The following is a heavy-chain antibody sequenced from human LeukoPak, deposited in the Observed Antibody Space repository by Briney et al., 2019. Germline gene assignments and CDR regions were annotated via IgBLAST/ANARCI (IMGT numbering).Heavy chain of an antibody. CDR2: IHYSGST. V-gene: IGHV4-59*01. D-gene: IGHD5-12*01. CDR1: GGSISSYY. J-gene: IGHJ4*02. Sequence: SETLSLTCTVSGGSISSYYWSWIRQPPGKGLEWIGYIHYSGSTYYNPSLTSRVTISVDTSKNQFSLKLSSVTAADTAVYYCARVSGYDWESFYDYWGQGTLVTVSS. CDR3: ARVSGYDWESFYDY.